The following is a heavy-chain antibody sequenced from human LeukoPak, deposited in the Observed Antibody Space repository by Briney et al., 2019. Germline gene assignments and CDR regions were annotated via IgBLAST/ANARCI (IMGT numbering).Heavy chain of an antibody. V-gene: IGHV4-4*07. CDR2: IYTSGST. CDR3: ARDLVYCSGGSCYSNNWFDP. Sequence: PSETLSLTCTVSGGSISSYYWSWIRQPAGKGLEWIGRIYTSGSTNYNPSLKSRVTISVDKSKNQFSLKLSSVTAADTAVYYCARDLVYCSGGSCYSNNWFDPWGHGTLVTVSS. CDR1: GGSISSYY. D-gene: IGHD2-15*01. J-gene: IGHJ5*02.